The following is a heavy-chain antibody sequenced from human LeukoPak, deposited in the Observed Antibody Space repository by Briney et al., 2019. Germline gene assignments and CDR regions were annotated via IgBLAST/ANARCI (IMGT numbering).Heavy chain of an antibody. CDR2: IYYSGST. CDR1: GGSISSYY. V-gene: IGHV4-59*01. Sequence: PSETLSLTCTVSGGSISSYYWSWIRQPPGKGLEWIGYIYYSGSTNYNPSLKSRVTISVDTSKNQFSLKLSSVTAADTAVYYCARKNSSSPSAFDPWGQGTLVTVSS. D-gene: IGHD6-13*01. CDR3: ARKNSSSPSAFDP. J-gene: IGHJ5*02.